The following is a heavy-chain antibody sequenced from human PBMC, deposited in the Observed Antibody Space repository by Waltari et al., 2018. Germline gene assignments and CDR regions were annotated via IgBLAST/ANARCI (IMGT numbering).Heavy chain of an antibody. Sequence: QLQLQESGPRLVKPAETLSLTCTVSADCVSSGPYFWAWIRQPPGKGLEWLGSMFYSGTTYHNSSLKSRVTISVDTSKNQVSLQLKSVTAADTAVYFCARDRSGTINSFDPWGRGTLVTVSS. CDR1: ADCVSSGPYF. CDR2: MFYSGTT. D-gene: IGHD1-26*01. J-gene: IGHJ5*02. CDR3: ARDRSGTINSFDP. V-gene: IGHV4-39*07.